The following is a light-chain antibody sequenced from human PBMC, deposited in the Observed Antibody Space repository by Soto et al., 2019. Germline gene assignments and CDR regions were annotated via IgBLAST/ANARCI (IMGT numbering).Light chain of an antibody. V-gene: IGLV2-14*01. CDR3: SSYTTSGTPV. CDR2: EVS. J-gene: IGLJ3*02. Sequence: QSALTQPASVSGSPGQTITISCTGTSSDFGGYNYLSWYQQHPGKAPKVMSYEVSNRPSGVSNRFSGSKSGNTASLTISGLQAEDEADYFCSSYTTSGTPVFGGGTKLTVL. CDR1: SSDFGGYNY.